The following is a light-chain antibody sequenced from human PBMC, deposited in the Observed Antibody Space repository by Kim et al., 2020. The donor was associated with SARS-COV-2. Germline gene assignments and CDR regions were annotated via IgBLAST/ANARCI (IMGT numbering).Light chain of an antibody. CDR2: AAS. Sequence: ASAGDRVTSTSLANKDSSNYLNWYQQKPGKAPKLLIYAASNLKSGVPERFSGNGSGTDFSLTISSVEAEDIGAYYCKQDDNRPFTFGGGTRVEIK. J-gene: IGKJ4*02. V-gene: IGKV1-33*01. CDR3: KQDDNRPFT. CDR1: KDSSNY.